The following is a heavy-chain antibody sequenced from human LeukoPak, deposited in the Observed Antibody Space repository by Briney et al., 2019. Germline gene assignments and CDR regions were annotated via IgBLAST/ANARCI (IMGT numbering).Heavy chain of an antibody. CDR2: IYYSGST. J-gene: IGHJ4*02. Sequence: SETLSLTCTVSGGSISSSSYYRGWIRQPPGKGLEWIGSIYYSGSTYYNPSLKSRVTISVDTSKNQFSLKLSSVTAADTAVYYCARDRNGNFDYWGQGTLVTVSS. D-gene: IGHD1-14*01. CDR3: ARDRNGNFDY. V-gene: IGHV4-39*07. CDR1: GGSISSSSYY.